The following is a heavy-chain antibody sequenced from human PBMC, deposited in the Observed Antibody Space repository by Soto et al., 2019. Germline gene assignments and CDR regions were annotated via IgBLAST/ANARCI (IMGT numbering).Heavy chain of an antibody. CDR3: ATGERYNWNYVA. D-gene: IGHD1-7*01. J-gene: IGHJ5*02. Sequence: ASVKVSCKVSGYTLTELSMHWVRQAPGKGLEWMGGFDPEDGETIYAQKFQGRVTMTEDTSTDTAYMELSSLRSEDTAVYYCATGERYNWNYVAWGQGTLVTVSS. CDR1: GYTLTELS. V-gene: IGHV1-24*01. CDR2: FDPEDGET.